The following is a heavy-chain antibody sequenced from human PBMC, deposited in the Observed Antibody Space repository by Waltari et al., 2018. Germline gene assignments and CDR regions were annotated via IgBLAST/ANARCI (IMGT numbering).Heavy chain of an antibody. V-gene: IGHV4-4*09. CDR3: ARASRDLAD. J-gene: IGHJ4*02. CDR2: PSTSGDT. Sequence: QVQLQESGPGLVKPSETLSLTCTVSGMSISTSYWSWIRQPAGKGLEWIGDPSTSGDTKHNPTCRGRVTLSLDTSKNQFFLNLGTVTAADTAVYYCARASRDLADWGQGTPVTVSS. CDR1: GMSISTSY.